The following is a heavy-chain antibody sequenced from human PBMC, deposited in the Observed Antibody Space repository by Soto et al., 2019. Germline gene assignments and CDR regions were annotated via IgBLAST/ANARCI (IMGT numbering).Heavy chain of an antibody. D-gene: IGHD3-10*01. CDR2: ISSDGNSQ. CDR3: AKHTPGTVSR. Sequence: QVQLVESGGCVVQPGRSLRLSCAASGFTFSHSGFHWVRQAPGKGLEWVIFISSDGNSQYYGDSVKGRFTISRDNSRNTLYLQMNSLRPEDTAVYYCAKHTPGTVSRWGQGTLVTVSS. CDR1: GFTFSHSG. J-gene: IGHJ4*02. V-gene: IGHV3-30*18.